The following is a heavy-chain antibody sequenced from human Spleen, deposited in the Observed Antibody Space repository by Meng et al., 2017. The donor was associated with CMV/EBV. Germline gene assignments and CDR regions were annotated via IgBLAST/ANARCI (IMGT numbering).Heavy chain of an antibody. J-gene: IGHJ4*02. V-gene: IGHV4-61*01. Sequence: CTVSGASVDTGTYYWSWFRQTPGKGLEWIGYIYYSANIDSNPSLGSRVTISRDTSKNQFSLKLDFVTAADTAVYYCAGGGLEYYFDYWGQGTLVTVSS. CDR1: GASVDTGTYY. CDR3: AGGGLEYYFDY. CDR2: IYYSANI. D-gene: IGHD3-3*01.